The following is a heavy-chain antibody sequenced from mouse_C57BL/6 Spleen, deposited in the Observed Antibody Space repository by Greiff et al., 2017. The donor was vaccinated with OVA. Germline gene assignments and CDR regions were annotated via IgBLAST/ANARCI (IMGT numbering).Heavy chain of an antibody. V-gene: IGHV1-39*01. CDR1: GYSFTDYN. J-gene: IGHJ2*01. CDR2: INPNYGTT. Sequence: EVKLQQSGPELVKPGASVKISCKASGYSFTDYNMNWVKQSNGKSLEWIGVINPNYGTTSYNQKFKGKATLTVDQSSSTAYMQLNSLTSEDSAVYYCARRDYYGSSYYFDYWGKGTTLTVSS. CDR3: ARRDYYGSSYYFDY. D-gene: IGHD1-1*01.